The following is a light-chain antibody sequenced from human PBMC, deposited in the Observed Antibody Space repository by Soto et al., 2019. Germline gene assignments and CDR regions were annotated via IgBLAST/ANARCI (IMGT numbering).Light chain of an antibody. V-gene: IGLV2-23*01. J-gene: IGLJ2*01. Sequence: QSVLTQPASVSGSPGQSITISCTGTSSDFGNYNLASWYQQHPGKAPKLIIFGDSRRPSGVSDRFSGSKSANTASLTISGLQTEDEAEYHCCSVAGTDTVVFGGGTQLTVL. CDR1: SSDFGNYNL. CDR3: CSVAGTDTVV. CDR2: GDS.